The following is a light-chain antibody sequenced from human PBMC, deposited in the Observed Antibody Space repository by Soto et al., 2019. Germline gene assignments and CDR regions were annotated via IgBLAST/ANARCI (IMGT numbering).Light chain of an antibody. CDR3: QQYSSSSYT. CDR1: QSVGTNF. J-gene: IGKJ2*01. V-gene: IGKV3-20*01. CDR2: GAS. Sequence: EIVLTQSPGTLSLSPGERATLSCRASQSVGTNFLNWYHTKPGQAPRLVIFGASRRATGIPDRFSGSGSGTDFTLTISRLEPEDFAVYYCQQYSSSSYTFGQGTKLEIK.